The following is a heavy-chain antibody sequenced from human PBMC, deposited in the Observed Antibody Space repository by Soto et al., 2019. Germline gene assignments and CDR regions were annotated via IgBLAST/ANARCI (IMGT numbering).Heavy chain of an antibody. D-gene: IGHD6-13*01. Sequence: QLQLQESGPGLVKPSETLSLICTVSGGYISGYYWNWIRQPPGKGLEWIGFVYDSGTSYNASLTSRLTISIDTSKTQFSLTLSPVTAADTAVYYCARQLECAGSYSYDIWGQGIMVTVSS. J-gene: IGHJ3*02. CDR1: GGYISGYY. CDR2: VYDSGT. V-gene: IGHV4-59*01. CDR3: ARQLECAGSYSYDI.